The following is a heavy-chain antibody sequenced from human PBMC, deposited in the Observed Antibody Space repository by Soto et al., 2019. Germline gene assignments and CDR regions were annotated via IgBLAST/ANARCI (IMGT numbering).Heavy chain of an antibody. Sequence: SETLSLTCAVYGGSFSGYYWSWIRQPPGKGLEWIGEINHSGSTNYNPSLKSRVTISVDTSKNQFSLKLSSVTAADTAVYYCARVRSASKRIVVVAATGLCWLDPWGQGTLVTVSS. D-gene: IGHD2-15*01. V-gene: IGHV4-34*01. CDR1: GGSFSGYY. J-gene: IGHJ5*02. CDR2: INHSGST. CDR3: ARVRSASKRIVVVAATGLCWLDP.